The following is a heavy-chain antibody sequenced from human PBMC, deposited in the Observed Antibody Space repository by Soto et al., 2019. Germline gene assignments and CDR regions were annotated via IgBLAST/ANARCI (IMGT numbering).Heavy chain of an antibody. D-gene: IGHD2-2*01. V-gene: IGHV3-33*01. Sequence: GGSLRLSCAASGFTFSSYGMHWVRQAPGKGLEWVAVIWYDGSNKYYADSVKGRFTISRDNSKNTLYLQMNSLRAEDTAVYYCARPIVVVPAATPAERYYYYGMDVWGQGTTVTVSS. CDR2: IWYDGSNK. J-gene: IGHJ6*02. CDR3: ARPIVVVPAATPAERYYYYGMDV. CDR1: GFTFSSYG.